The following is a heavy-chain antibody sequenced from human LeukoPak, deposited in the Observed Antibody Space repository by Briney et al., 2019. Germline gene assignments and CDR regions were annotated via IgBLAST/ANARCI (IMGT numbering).Heavy chain of an antibody. CDR1: GFTFSSYA. V-gene: IGHV3-30-3*01. CDR2: ISYDGSNK. J-gene: IGHJ4*02. D-gene: IGHD4-11*01. Sequence: GGSLRLSCAASGFTFSSYAIHWVRQAPGKGLEWVAVISYDGSNKYYADSVKGRFTISRDNSKNTLYLQMNSLRAEDTAVYYCANLIIYSSNFDYWGQGTLVTVSS. CDR3: ANLIIYSSNFDY.